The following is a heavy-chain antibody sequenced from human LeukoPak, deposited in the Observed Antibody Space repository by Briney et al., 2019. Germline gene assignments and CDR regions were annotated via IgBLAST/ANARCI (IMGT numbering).Heavy chain of an antibody. D-gene: IGHD2-2*01. CDR3: AKGYCSSTSCPADY. V-gene: IGHV4-61*02. J-gene: IGHJ4*02. Sequence: KASETLSLTCTVSGGSISSGSYYWSWIRQPAGKGLEWIGRIYTSGSTNYNPSLKSRVTISVDTSKNQFSLKLSSVTAADTAVYYCAKGYCSSTSCPADYWGQGILVTVSS. CDR2: IYTSGST. CDR1: GGSISSGSYY.